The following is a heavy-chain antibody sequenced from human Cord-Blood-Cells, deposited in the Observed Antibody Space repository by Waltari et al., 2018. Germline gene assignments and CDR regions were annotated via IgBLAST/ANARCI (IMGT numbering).Heavy chain of an antibody. D-gene: IGHD3-10*01. CDR3: YGSGSYFDY. Sequence: QVLLQQSGPGLVKPSQTPSLTCAISGDSVSSNSAASHWIRQSPSRGLEWLGRTYYRSKWYNDYSVSVKSRITINPDTSKNQFSLQLNSVTPEDTAVYYCYGSGSYFDYWGQGTLVTVSS. V-gene: IGHV6-1*01. CDR2: TYYRSKWYN. J-gene: IGHJ4*02. CDR1: GDSVSSNSAA.